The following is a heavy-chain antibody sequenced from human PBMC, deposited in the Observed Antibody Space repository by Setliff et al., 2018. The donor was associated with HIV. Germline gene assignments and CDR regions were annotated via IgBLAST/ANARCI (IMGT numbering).Heavy chain of an antibody. D-gene: IGHD1-26*01. J-gene: IGHJ6*03. Sequence: PSETLSLTCTVSGGSISSYYWSWIRQPPGKGLEWIGYKHTSGSTNYNPSLKSRVIISVDTSKNQFSLRLSSVTAADTAIYYCTRGVNSGTYWGYYYYMDVWGKGTTVTVSS. CDR3: TRGVNSGTYWGYYYYMDV. V-gene: IGHV4-4*08. CDR1: GGSISSYY. CDR2: KHTSGST.